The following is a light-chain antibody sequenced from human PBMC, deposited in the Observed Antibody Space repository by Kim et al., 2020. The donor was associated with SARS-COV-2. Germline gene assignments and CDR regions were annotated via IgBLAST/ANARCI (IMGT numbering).Light chain of an antibody. CDR1: QGISSY. CDR2: AAS. CDR3: QQLNSYLPLT. J-gene: IGKJ4*01. Sequence: SVGDRVTITCRASQGISSYLAWYQQKPGKAPKLLIYAASTLQSGVPSRFSGSGSGTDFTLTISSLQPEDFATYYCQQLNSYLPLTFGGGTKVDIK. V-gene: IGKV1-9*01.